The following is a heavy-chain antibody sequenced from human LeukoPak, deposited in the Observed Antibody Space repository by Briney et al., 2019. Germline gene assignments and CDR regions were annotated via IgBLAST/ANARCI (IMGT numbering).Heavy chain of an antibody. D-gene: IGHD6-19*01. CDR3: ATAGYSSGWHDAFDI. J-gene: IGHJ3*02. V-gene: IGHV1-2*02. CDR2: INPNSDGT. Sequence: GASVKVSCKASGYTFTGYYMHWVRQAPGQGLEWMGWINPNSDGTNYAQKFQGRVTVTRDTSISTAYMELSRLRSDDTAVYYCATAGYSSGWHDAFDIWGQGTLVTVSS. CDR1: GYTFTGYY.